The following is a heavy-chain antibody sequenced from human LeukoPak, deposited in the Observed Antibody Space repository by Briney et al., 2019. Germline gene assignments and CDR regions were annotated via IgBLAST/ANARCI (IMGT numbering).Heavy chain of an antibody. J-gene: IGHJ5*02. CDR3: AADNSGWYGGSWFDP. Sequence: GASVKVSCKASGYTFTGYYIQWVRQAPGQGLEWMGWINPNSGGTNYAQRFQGRVTMTRDTSISTAYMELSRLRSDDTAVYYCAADNSGWYGGSWFDPWGQGTLVTVSS. CDR1: GYTFTGYY. D-gene: IGHD6-19*01. V-gene: IGHV1-2*02. CDR2: INPNSGGT.